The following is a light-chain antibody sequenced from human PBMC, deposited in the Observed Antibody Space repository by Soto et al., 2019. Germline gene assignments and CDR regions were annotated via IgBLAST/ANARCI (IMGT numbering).Light chain of an antibody. V-gene: IGKV3-20*01. J-gene: IGKJ1*01. Sequence: EIVLTQSPGTLSLSPGERATLSCRASQSVASDCLAWYRQRPGQAPRLLIYGASTRATGTPARISGSGSGTGFTLTNSRLEPADFAVYYCQQCGSLRRTFGQGTRVDIK. CDR3: QQCGSLRRT. CDR2: GAS. CDR1: QSVASDC.